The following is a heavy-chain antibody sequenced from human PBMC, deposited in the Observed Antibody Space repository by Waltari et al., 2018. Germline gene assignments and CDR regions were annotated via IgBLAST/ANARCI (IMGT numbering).Heavy chain of an antibody. J-gene: IGHJ5*02. D-gene: IGHD3-16*01. CDR2: INPNSGGT. V-gene: IGHV1-2*02. CDR3: ARVYDYVWGSLNWFDP. Sequence: QVQLVQSGAEVKKPGASVKVSGKASGYTFTGYYMHWVRQAPGQGLEWMGWINPNSGGTNYAQKFQGRVTMTRDTSISTAYMELSRLRSDDTAVYYCARVYDYVWGSLNWFDPWGQGTLVTVSS. CDR1: GYTFTGYY.